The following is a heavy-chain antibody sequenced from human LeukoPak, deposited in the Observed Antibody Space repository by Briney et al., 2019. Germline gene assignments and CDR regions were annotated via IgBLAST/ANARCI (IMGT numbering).Heavy chain of an antibody. CDR3: PTRAATRDYYFDY. V-gene: IGHV3-23*01. Sequence: PGGSLRLSCAASGFTFSSYAMSWVRHAPGKGLEWVSAISGSGGSTYYADSVKGRFTISRDNSKNTLYLQMNSLRAEDTAVYYCPTRAATRDYYFDYWGQGTLVTVSS. J-gene: IGHJ4*02. D-gene: IGHD5-24*01. CDR2: ISGSGGST. CDR1: GFTFSSYA.